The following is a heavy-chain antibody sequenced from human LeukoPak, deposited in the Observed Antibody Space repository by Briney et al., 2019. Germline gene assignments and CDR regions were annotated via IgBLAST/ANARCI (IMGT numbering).Heavy chain of an antibody. V-gene: IGHV1-18*01. D-gene: IGHD4-23*01. CDR1: GYTFTSYG. Sequence: ASVKVSCKASGYTFTSYGISWVRQAPGQGLEWMGWISAYNGNTNYAQKLQGRVTMTTDTSTSTAYMELRSLRSDDTAVYYCARLVRDIYGGKSVTRAFDIWGQGTMVTVSS. CDR2: ISAYNGNT. J-gene: IGHJ3*02. CDR3: ARLVRDIYGGKSVTRAFDI.